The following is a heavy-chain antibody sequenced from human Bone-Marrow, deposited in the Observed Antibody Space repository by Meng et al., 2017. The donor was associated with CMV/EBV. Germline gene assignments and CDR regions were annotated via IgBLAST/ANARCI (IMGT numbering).Heavy chain of an antibody. V-gene: IGHV4-59*01. Sequence: SETLSLTCTVSGASIRGYYWSWFRQSPAKGLEWIGYIFYSVGATYNPSLQSRVTISIDTPKNQFFLQLNSVTAEDTAIYYCASGEGYKLWWGRGTLVTVSS. D-gene: IGHD5-24*01. CDR3: ASGEGYKLW. CDR2: IFYSVGA. CDR1: GASIRGYY. J-gene: IGHJ4*02.